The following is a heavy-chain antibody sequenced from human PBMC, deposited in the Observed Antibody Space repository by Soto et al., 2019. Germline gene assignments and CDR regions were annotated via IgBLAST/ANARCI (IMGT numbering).Heavy chain of an antibody. V-gene: IGHV1-69*04. J-gene: IGHJ5*02. CDR3: ARDRTDFIVVVLAAMYWFDP. Sequence: ASVKVSCKASGGTFSSYTISWVRQAPGQGLEWMGRIIPILGIANYAQKFQGRVTITADKSTSTAYMELSSLRSEDTAVYYCARDRTDFIVVVLAAMYWFDPWGQGTLVTVSS. D-gene: IGHD2-2*01. CDR2: IIPILGIA. CDR1: GGTFSSYT.